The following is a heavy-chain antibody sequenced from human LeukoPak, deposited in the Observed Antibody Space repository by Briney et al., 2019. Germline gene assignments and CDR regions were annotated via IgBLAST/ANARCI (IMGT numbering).Heavy chain of an antibody. CDR1: GYTFTSYA. CDR2: INAGNGNT. CDR3: ARVYDGAYYFDY. Sequence: ASVKVSCKASGYTFTSYAMHWVRQAPGQRLEWMGWINAGNGNTKYSQKFQGRVTITRDTSASTAYMELSSLRSEDTAVYYCARVYDGAYYFDYWGQGTLVTVSS. J-gene: IGHJ4*02. D-gene: IGHD4-17*01. V-gene: IGHV1-3*01.